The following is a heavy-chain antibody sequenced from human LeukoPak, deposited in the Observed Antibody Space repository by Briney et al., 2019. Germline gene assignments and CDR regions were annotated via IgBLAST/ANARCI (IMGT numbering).Heavy chain of an antibody. J-gene: IGHJ4*02. D-gene: IGHD2-15*01. CDR1: GYSFTSYW. Sequence: GEPLKISCKGSGYSFTSYWIGWVRQMPGKGLEWMGIIYPGDSDTRYSPSFQGQVTISADKSISTAYLQWSSLKASDTAMYYCARTPRYCSGGSCYIDYWGQGTLVTVSS. CDR2: IYPGDSDT. V-gene: IGHV5-51*01. CDR3: ARTPRYCSGGSCYIDY.